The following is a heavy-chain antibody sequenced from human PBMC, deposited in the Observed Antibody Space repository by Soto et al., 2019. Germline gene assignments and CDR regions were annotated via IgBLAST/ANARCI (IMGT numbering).Heavy chain of an antibody. CDR2: ISGSGGTT. CDR3: AKTANGWFSAFDI. Sequence: EVQLLESGGGLVQPGWSLRLSCAASGCTFSSYAMSWVRQAPGKGLEWVSAISGSGGTTYYADSVKGRFTFSGDNSKNTLYLQMNSLRAEDTAVYYCAKTANGWFSAFDIWGQGTMVTVSS. V-gene: IGHV3-23*01. D-gene: IGHD6-19*01. CDR1: GCTFSSYA. J-gene: IGHJ3*02.